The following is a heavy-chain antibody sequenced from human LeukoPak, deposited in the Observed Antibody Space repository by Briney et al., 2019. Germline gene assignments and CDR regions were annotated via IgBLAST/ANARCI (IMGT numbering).Heavy chain of an antibody. V-gene: IGHV3-7*01. D-gene: IGHD3-3*01. CDR3: ARQYYDYWSGFDY. CDR2: IKQDGSEK. CDR1: RFTFSGYW. J-gene: IGHJ4*02. Sequence: GGSLRLSCAGSRFTFSGYWMSWVRQAPGKGLEGVANIKQDGSEKYYVDSGKGRFTISRDNAKNSLYLQMNSLRAEDTAVYYCARQYYDYWSGFDYWGQGTLVTVSS.